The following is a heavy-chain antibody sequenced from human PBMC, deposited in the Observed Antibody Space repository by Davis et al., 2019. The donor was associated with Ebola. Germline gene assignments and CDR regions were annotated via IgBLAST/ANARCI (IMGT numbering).Heavy chain of an antibody. Sequence: ASVKVSCKASGYTFTGYYMHWVRQAPGQGLEWMGRINPNSGGTNYAQKFQGRVTMTRDTSISTVYMELSSLRSEDTAVYYCARVLHGSGSYYMPYYYYYYGMDVWGQGTTVTVSS. D-gene: IGHD3-10*01. CDR3: ARVLHGSGSYYMPYYYYYYGMDV. CDR2: INPNSGGT. V-gene: IGHV1-2*06. J-gene: IGHJ6*02. CDR1: GYTFTGYY.